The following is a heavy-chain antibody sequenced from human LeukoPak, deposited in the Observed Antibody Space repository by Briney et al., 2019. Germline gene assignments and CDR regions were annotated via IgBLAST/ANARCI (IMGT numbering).Heavy chain of an antibody. J-gene: IGHJ6*02. D-gene: IGHD4-17*01. V-gene: IGHV1-18*01. CDR2: ISAYNGNT. CDR1: GYTFTSYG. Sequence: ASVKVSCKASGYTFTSYGISWVRQAPGQGLEWMGWISAYNGNTNYAQKLQGRVTMTTDTSTSTVYMELRSLRSDDTAVYYCARDRDFYGDYVPYYYYGMDVWGQGTTVTVSS. CDR3: ARDRDFYGDYVPYYYYGMDV.